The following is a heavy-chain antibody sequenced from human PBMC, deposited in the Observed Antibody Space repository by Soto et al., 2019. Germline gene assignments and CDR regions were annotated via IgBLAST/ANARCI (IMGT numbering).Heavy chain of an antibody. CDR2: IYKSATT. Sequence: SETLSLTCSVSGDSISNLDYFWAWIRQPPGQTLEYIGYIYKSATTYYNPSFESRVAISVDTSKSQFSLNVTPVTAADTAVYFCARGRYCLTGRCFPNWFDSWGQGALVTVSS. D-gene: IGHD7-27*01. CDR1: GDSISNLDYF. CDR3: ARGRYCLTGRCFPNWFDS. V-gene: IGHV4-30-4*01. J-gene: IGHJ5*01.